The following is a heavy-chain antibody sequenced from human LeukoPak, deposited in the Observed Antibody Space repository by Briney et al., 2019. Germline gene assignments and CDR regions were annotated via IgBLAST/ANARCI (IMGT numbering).Heavy chain of an antibody. D-gene: IGHD4-23*01. CDR1: GFTFSSYS. J-gene: IGHJ3*02. V-gene: IGHV3-21*01. Sequence: GGSLRLSCAASGFTFSSYSMNWVRLAPGKGLEWVSSISSSSRYMYYADSVKGRFTISRDNAKNSLYLQMNSLRDGDTAVYYCARETTVVTRAFDIWGQGTMVTVSS. CDR2: ISSSSRYM. CDR3: ARETTVVTRAFDI.